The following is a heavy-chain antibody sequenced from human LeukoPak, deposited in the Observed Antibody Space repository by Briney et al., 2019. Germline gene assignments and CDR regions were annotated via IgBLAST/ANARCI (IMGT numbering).Heavy chain of an antibody. J-gene: IGHJ4*02. V-gene: IGHV4-59*08. D-gene: IGHD3-3*01. Sequence: PSETLSLTCTVSGGSISSYYWSWIRQPPGKGLEWIGYIYYSGSTNYNPSLKSRVTISVDTSKNQFSLKLSSVTAADTAVYYCARGSPYYDFWSGYSGTFDYWGQGTLVTVSS. CDR3: ARGSPYYDFWSGYSGTFDY. CDR1: GGSISSYY. CDR2: IYYSGST.